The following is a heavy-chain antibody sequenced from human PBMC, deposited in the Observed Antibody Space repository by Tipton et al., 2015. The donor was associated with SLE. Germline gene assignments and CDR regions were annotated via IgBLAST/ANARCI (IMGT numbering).Heavy chain of an antibody. V-gene: IGHV1-18*04. CDR1: GYTFTSYG. CDR2: ISAYNGNT. D-gene: IGHD3-3*01. Sequence: QVQLVQSGAEVKKPGASVKVSCKASGYTFTSYGISWVRQAPGQGLEWMGWISAYNGNTNYAQKLQGRVTMTTDTSTSTAYMELRSLRSDDTAVYYCARGDSITIVGVVITIGWFDRWGQGTLVTVSS. CDR3: ARGDSITIVGVVITIGWFDR. J-gene: IGHJ5*02.